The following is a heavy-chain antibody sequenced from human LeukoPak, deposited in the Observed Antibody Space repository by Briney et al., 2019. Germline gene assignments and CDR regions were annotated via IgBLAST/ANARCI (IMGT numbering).Heavy chain of an antibody. V-gene: IGHV4-59*08. D-gene: IGHD6-13*01. CDR1: GGSISSYY. J-gene: IGHJ4*02. CDR2: IYYSGST. CDR3: ARLRIADFDY. Sequence: SETLSLTCTVSGGSISSYYWSWIRQPPGKGLEWIGYIYYSGSTNFNPSLKSRVPISVDTSKNQFSLKLSSVTAADTAVYYCARLRIADFDYWGQGTLVTVSS.